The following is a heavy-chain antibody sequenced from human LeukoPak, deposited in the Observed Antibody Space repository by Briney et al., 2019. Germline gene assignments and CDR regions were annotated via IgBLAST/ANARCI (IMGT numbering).Heavy chain of an antibody. Sequence: PGGSLRLSCVASGFSLSSYPTAWVRQAPGKGLEGVSGIYAGGSDTFYIDAVKGRVTISKDKSKNILSLQMNSLRAEDTAVYHCAKDLTYGDGRWEFDLWGQGTLVTVSS. CDR3: AKDLTYGDGRWEFDL. J-gene: IGHJ5*02. D-gene: IGHD2-21*02. CDR2: IYAGGSDT. CDR1: GFSLSSYP. V-gene: IGHV3-23*01.